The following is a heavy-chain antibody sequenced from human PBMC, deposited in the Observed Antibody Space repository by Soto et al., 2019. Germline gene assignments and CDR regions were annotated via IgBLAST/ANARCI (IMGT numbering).Heavy chain of an antibody. J-gene: IGHJ4*02. D-gene: IGHD1-26*01. Sequence: QVQLVESGGGVVQPGRSLRRSCAASGFTFRSYAMHWLRQAPGKGLEWVAVISYDGSNKYYADSVKGRFTISRDNSKNTLYLQMNSLRAEDTAVYYCARDAELALDYWGKGSLVTVSS. CDR2: ISYDGSNK. CDR1: GFTFRSYA. V-gene: IGHV3-30-3*01. CDR3: ARDAELALDY.